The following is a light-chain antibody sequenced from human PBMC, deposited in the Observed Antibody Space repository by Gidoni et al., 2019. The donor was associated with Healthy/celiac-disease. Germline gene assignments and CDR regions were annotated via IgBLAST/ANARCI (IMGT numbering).Light chain of an antibody. CDR3: QQYGSSPCS. Sequence: GTLSCRASQSVSSSYLAWYQQKPGQAPRLLIYGASSRATGIPDRFSGSGSGTDFTLTISRLEPEDFAVYYCQQYGSSPCSFGQGTKLEIK. CDR2: GAS. CDR1: QSVSSSY. J-gene: IGKJ2*04. V-gene: IGKV3-20*01.